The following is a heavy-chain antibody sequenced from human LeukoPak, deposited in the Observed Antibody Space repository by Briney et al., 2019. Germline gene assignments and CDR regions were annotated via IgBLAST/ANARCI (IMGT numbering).Heavy chain of an antibody. CDR1: GGSISSYY. CDR3: ARDNQWEPTYYYYYYMDV. J-gene: IGHJ6*03. D-gene: IGHD1-26*01. V-gene: IGHV4-4*07. CDR2: IYTSGST. Sequence: SETLSLTCTVSGGSISSYYWSWIRQPAGKGLEWIGRIYTSGSTNYNPSLKSRVTMSVDTSKNQFSLKLSSVTAADTAVYYCARDNQWEPTYYYYYYMDVWGKGTTVTVSS.